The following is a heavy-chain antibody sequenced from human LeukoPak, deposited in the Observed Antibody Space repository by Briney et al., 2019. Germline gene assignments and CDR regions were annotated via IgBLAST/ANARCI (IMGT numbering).Heavy chain of an antibody. D-gene: IGHD6-6*01. CDR3: AAWGSFEYSSSSGWFDP. CDR1: GGSISSYY. V-gene: IGHV4-59*01. Sequence: SETLSLTCTVSGGSISSYYWSWIRQPPGKGLEWIGYIYYSGSTNYNPSLKSRVTISVDTSKNQFSLKLSSVTAADTAVYYCAAWGSFEYSSSSGWFDPWGQGTLVTVSS. J-gene: IGHJ5*02. CDR2: IYYSGST.